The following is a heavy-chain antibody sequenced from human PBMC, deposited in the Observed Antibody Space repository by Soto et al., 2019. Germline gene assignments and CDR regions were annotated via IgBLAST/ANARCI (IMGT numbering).Heavy chain of an antibody. D-gene: IGHD6-19*01. CDR3: ARTLSTRGRYGGAGQWFDP. Sequence: SETLSLTCTVSGGSISSYYWSWIRQPPGKGLEWIGYIYYSGSTNYNPSLKSRVTISVDTSKNQFSLKLSSVTAADTAVYYCARTLSTRGRYGGAGQWFDPWGQGTLATVSS. V-gene: IGHV4-59*01. CDR1: GGSISSYY. CDR2: IYYSGST. J-gene: IGHJ5*02.